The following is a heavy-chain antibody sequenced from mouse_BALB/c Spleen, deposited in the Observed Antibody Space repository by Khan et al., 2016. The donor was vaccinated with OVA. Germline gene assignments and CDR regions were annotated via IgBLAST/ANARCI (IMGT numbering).Heavy chain of an antibody. Sequence: VQLKQSGPGLVKPSQSLSLTCTVTGYSITSDYAWNWIRQFPGNKLEWMGYISYSGSTNYNPSLKSRISITRDTSKNQFFLQLNSVTTEDTATYYCARDGSQYNYAMDYWGQGTSGTVSS. CDR2: ISYSGST. CDR1: GYSITSDYA. D-gene: IGHD2-3*01. J-gene: IGHJ4*01. V-gene: IGHV3-2*02. CDR3: ARDGSQYNYAMDY.